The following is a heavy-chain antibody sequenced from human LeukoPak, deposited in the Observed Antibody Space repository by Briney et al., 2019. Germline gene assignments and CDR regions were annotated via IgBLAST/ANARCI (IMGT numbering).Heavy chain of an antibody. J-gene: IGHJ6*03. CDR1: GGSFSGYY. CDR3: ARRGGGSGSYYERYYYYYMDV. Sequence: SETLSLTCAVYGGSFSGYYWSWIRQPPGKGLEWIGEINHSGSTNYNPSLKSRVTISVDTSKNQFSLKLSSVTAADTAVYYCARRGGGSGSYYERYYYYYMDVWGKGTTVTVSS. CDR2: INHSGST. D-gene: IGHD3-10*01. V-gene: IGHV4-34*01.